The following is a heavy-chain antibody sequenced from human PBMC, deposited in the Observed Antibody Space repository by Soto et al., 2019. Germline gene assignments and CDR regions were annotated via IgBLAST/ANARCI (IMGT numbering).Heavy chain of an antibody. Sequence: EVQLVESGGGVVRPGGSLRLSCAASGFTFDDYGMSWVRQAPGKGLEWVSGINWNGGSTGYADSVKGRFTISRDNAKNPLYLQMNSLRAEDTALYHCARAEVSGRTPKQWLPPNREYYFDYWGQGTLVTVSS. D-gene: IGHD6-19*01. J-gene: IGHJ4*02. CDR2: INWNGGST. CDR3: ARAEVSGRTPKQWLPPNREYYFDY. CDR1: GFTFDDYG. V-gene: IGHV3-20*01.